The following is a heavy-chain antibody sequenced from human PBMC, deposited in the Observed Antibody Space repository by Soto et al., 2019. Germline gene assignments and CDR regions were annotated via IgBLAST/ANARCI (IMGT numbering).Heavy chain of an antibody. D-gene: IGHD2-2*01. Sequence: ASVKVSCKASGYTFTSYGISWVRQAPGQGLEWMGWISSDNGSTNSAQMFQGRVTFTRDMSTSTVYVDLSSLSFDDTAVYYCVVCRSSRCYGKFDHWGQGTLVTVSS. J-gene: IGHJ4*02. CDR3: VVCRSSRCYGKFDH. V-gene: IGHV1-18*01. CDR1: GYTFTSYG. CDR2: ISSDNGST.